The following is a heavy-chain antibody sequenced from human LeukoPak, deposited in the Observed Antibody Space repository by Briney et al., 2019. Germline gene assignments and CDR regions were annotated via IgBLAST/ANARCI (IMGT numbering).Heavy chain of an antibody. Sequence: SETLSLTCTVSGYSISSGYYWGWIRQPPGKGLEWIGSIYHSGSTYYNPSLKSRVTISVDTSKNQFSLKLSSVTAADTAVYYCASSPSWSGGGYYYDDYWGQGTLVTVSS. J-gene: IGHJ4*02. CDR3: ASSPSWSGGGYYYDDY. V-gene: IGHV4-38-2*02. D-gene: IGHD3-22*01. CDR2: IYHSGST. CDR1: GYSISSGYY.